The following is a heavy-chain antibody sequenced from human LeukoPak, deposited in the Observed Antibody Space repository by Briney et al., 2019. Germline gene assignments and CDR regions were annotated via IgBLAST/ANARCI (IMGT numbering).Heavy chain of an antibody. D-gene: IGHD3-22*01. Sequence: GESLKIYCHATGYSFTSYWMGWVRQMPGKGLELIGKLRPGDSPPRSSPSFHSQITISADKSISTAYLQWSSLKASDTSMYYCARRNYYDRSGYCDCRVQGSLV. CDR2: LRPGDSPP. CDR3: ARRNYYDRSGYCDC. V-gene: IGHV5-51*01. J-gene: IGHJ4*02. CDR1: GYSFTSYW.